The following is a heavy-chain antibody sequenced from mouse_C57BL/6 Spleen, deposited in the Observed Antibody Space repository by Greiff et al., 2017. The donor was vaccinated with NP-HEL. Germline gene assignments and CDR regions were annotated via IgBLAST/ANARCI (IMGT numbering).Heavy chain of an antibody. D-gene: IGHD2-4*01. V-gene: IGHV1-15*01. J-gene: IGHJ3*01. CDR3: TNFYDYPFAY. Sequence: QVQLKQSGAELVRPGASVTLSCKASGYTFTDYEMHWVKQTPVHGLEWIGAIDPETGGTAYNQKFKGKAILTADKSSSTAYLELRSLTSEDSAVYYCTNFYDYPFAYWGQGTLVTVSA. CDR2: IDPETGGT. CDR1: GYTFTDYE.